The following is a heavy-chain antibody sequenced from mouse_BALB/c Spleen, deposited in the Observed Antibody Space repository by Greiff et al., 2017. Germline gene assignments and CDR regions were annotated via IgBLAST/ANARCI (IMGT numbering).Heavy chain of an antibody. D-gene: IGHD2-3*01. V-gene: IGHV3-2*02. CDR1: GYSITSDYA. Sequence: DVKLVESGPSLVKPSQSLSLTCTVTGYSITSDYAWNWIRQFPGNKLEWMGYISYSGSTSYNPSLKSRISITRDTSKNQFFLQLNSVTTEDTATYYCARGWLLYPYYFDYWGQGTTLTVSS. CDR3: ARGWLLYPYYFDY. CDR2: ISYSGST. J-gene: IGHJ2*01.